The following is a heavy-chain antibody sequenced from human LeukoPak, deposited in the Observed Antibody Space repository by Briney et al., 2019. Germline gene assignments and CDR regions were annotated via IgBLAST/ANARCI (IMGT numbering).Heavy chain of an antibody. D-gene: IGHD3-10*01. CDR1: GFTFSSYS. CDR2: ISSSGSTI. J-gene: IGHJ6*03. V-gene: IGHV3-48*04. Sequence: GGSLRLSCAASGFTFSSYSMNWVRQAPGKGLEGVSYISSSGSTIYYADSVKGRFTISRDNAKNSLYLQMNSLRAEDTAVYYCARDHGAHYYYYYYMDVWGKGTTVTVSS. CDR3: ARDHGAHYYYYYYMDV.